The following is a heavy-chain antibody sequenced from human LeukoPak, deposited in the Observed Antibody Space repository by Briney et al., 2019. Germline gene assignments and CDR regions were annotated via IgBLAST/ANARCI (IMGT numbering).Heavy chain of an antibody. J-gene: IGHJ4*02. Sequence: GASVKVSCKASGYTFTSYYMHWVRRAPGQGLEWMGIINPIGGSTTYAQKFQGRVTMTRDTSTRTVFMELSSLRSEDTAVYYCARVYDFWCGYWDYWGQGTLVTVSS. D-gene: IGHD3-3*01. CDR2: INPIGGST. CDR1: GYTFTSYY. V-gene: IGHV1-46*01. CDR3: ARVYDFWCGYWDY.